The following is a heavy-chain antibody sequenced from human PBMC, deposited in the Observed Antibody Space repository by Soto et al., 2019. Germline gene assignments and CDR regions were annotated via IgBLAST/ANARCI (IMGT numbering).Heavy chain of an antibody. CDR1: GYSISSGYY. Sequence: SETLSLTCAVSGYSISSGYYWGWIRQPPGKGLEWIGSIYHSGSTYYNPSLKSRVTISVDTSKNQFSLKLSSVTAADTAVYYCARDRGAGSGSYYNGWFDPWGQGTLVTVSS. D-gene: IGHD3-10*01. J-gene: IGHJ5*02. CDR3: ARDRGAGSGSYYNGWFDP. V-gene: IGHV4-38-2*02. CDR2: IYHSGST.